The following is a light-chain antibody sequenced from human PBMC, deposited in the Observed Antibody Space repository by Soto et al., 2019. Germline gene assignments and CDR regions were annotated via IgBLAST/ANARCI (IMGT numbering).Light chain of an antibody. Sequence: DIQMTQSPSTLSASVGDIVTITCRASQGINTFLAWYQQKPGKAPKLLIYKASTLKSGVPSRFSGSGSGTEFTLTISSLQPDDFATYYCQHYNSYSEAFGQGTKVDIK. CDR1: QGINTF. J-gene: IGKJ1*01. CDR2: KAS. CDR3: QHYNSYSEA. V-gene: IGKV1-5*03.